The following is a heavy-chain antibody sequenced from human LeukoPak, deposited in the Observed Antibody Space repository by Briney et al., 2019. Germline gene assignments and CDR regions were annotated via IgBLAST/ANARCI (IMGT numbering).Heavy chain of an antibody. CDR3: SGSYSY. CDR1: GFTFGNYG. D-gene: IGHD1-26*01. Sequence: GGSLRLSCAASGFTFGNYGMHWVRQAPGKGLEWVAFIRYDGSDKYYADSVKGRFTISRDSSKNTLYLQRNSLRPEDTAVYFCSGSYSYWGQGTLVTVSS. CDR2: IRYDGSDK. J-gene: IGHJ4*02. V-gene: IGHV3-30*02.